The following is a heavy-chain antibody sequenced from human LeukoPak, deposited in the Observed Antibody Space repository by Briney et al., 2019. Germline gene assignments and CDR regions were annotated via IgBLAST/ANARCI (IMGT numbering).Heavy chain of an antibody. CDR3: ARGAYGSGRGFDP. V-gene: IGHV3-33*01. D-gene: IGHD3-10*01. CDR2: IWYDGSNK. CDR1: GFTFSSYG. Sequence: GGSLRLSCAASGFTFSSYGMHWVRQAPGKGLEWVAVIWYDGSNKYYVDSVKGRFTISRDNSKNTLYLQMNSLRAEDTAVYYCARGAYGSGRGFDPWGQGTLVTVSS. J-gene: IGHJ5*02.